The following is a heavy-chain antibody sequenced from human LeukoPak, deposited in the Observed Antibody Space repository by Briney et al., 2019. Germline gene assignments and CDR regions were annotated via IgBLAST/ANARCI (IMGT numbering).Heavy chain of an antibody. D-gene: IGHD3-10*01. Sequence: GGSLRLSCAASGFSFSGYWMTWVRQAPGKGLEWVSYISSSSSTIYYADSVKGRFTISRDNAKNSLYLQMNSLRAEDTAVYYCARDGPRMVRGVMDVWGQGTTVTVSS. V-gene: IGHV3-48*01. CDR2: ISSSSSTI. CDR3: ARDGPRMVRGVMDV. J-gene: IGHJ6*02. CDR1: GFSFSGYW.